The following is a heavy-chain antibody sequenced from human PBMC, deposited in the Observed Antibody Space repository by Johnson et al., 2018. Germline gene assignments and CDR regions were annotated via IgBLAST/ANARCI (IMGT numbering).Heavy chain of an antibody. V-gene: IGHV3-23*01. CDR3: ARDPIGYDILTGFDV. Sequence: VQLQQWGAGLLKPSETLSLTCAVYGGSFSAYYWNWIRQAPGKGLEWVSAISGSGGSTYYADSGKGRFPISRDNSKNTLYLQMNSLRAEDTAVYYCARDPIGYDILTGFDVWGQVTMVTVSS. D-gene: IGHD3-9*01. J-gene: IGHJ3*01. CDR1: GGSFSAYY. CDR2: ISGSGGST.